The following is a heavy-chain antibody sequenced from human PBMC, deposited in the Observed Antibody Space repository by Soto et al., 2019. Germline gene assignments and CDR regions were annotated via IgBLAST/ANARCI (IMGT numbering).Heavy chain of an antibody. D-gene: IGHD2-8*01. CDR2: TYYRSKWYN. V-gene: IGHV6-1*01. J-gene: IGHJ5*02. Sequence: QSQTLSLTCAISGDRVSSNSAAWNWIRQSPSRGLEWLGRTYYRSKWYNDYAVSVKSRITINPDTSKNQFSLQLNSVTPEDTAVYYCARDPLMVYAINWFDPWGQGTLVTVSS. CDR3: ARDPLMVYAINWFDP. CDR1: GDRVSSNSAA.